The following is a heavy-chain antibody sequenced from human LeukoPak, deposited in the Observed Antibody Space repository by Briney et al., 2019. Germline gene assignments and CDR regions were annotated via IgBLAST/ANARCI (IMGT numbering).Heavy chain of an antibody. J-gene: IGHJ4*02. D-gene: IGHD6-13*01. V-gene: IGHV3-23*01. CDR2: ISGSAGHT. CDR3: AKSAGYTASQVDS. CDR1: GFTFSSYA. Sequence: GGSLRLSCAASGFTFSSYAMSWVRQAPGKGLEWVSGISGSAGHTYYADSVKGRFTISRDNSKNTLYLQMNSLRADDTAVYYCAKSAGYTASQVDSWGQGTLVTVSP.